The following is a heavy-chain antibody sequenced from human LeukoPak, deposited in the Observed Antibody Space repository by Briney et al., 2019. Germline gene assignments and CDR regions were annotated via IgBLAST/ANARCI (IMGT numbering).Heavy chain of an antibody. D-gene: IGHD1-26*01. CDR3: ARGGGSYFLDYYFDY. Sequence: GGSLRLSCAASGFTFSSYAMSWVRQAPGKGLEWVSAISGSGGSTNYADSVKGRFTISRDNSKNTLYLQMNSLRAEDTAVYYCARGGGSYFLDYYFDYWGQGTLVTVSS. V-gene: IGHV3-23*01. CDR1: GFTFSSYA. CDR2: ISGSGGST. J-gene: IGHJ4*02.